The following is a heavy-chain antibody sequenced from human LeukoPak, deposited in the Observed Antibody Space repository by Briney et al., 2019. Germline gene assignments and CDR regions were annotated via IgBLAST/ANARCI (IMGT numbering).Heavy chain of an antibody. CDR1: GGSISSYY. D-gene: IGHD3-9*01. CDR2: IYYTGST. CDR3: ARSKTGYYFDY. Sequence: PSETLSLTCTVSGGSISSYYWSWIRQPPGKGLEWIGYIYYTGSTYYYPSLKSRVTISIDTSKNQFSLNLSSVTAADTAVYYCARSKTGYYFDYWGQGTLVTVSS. J-gene: IGHJ4*02. V-gene: IGHV4-59*06.